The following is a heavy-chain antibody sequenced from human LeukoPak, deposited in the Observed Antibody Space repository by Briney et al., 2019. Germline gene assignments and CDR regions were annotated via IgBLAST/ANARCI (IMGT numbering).Heavy chain of an antibody. CDR3: ARHRATGYSSSWYTRIHLFDY. D-gene: IGHD6-13*01. V-gene: IGHV4-34*01. J-gene: IGHJ4*02. Sequence: SETLSLTCAVYGGSFSGYYWSWIRQPPGKGLEWIGEINHSGSTNYNPSLKSRVTISVDTSKNQFSLKLSSVTAADTAVYYCARHRATGYSSSWYTRIHLFDYWGQGTLVTVSS. CDR2: INHSGST. CDR1: GGSFSGYY.